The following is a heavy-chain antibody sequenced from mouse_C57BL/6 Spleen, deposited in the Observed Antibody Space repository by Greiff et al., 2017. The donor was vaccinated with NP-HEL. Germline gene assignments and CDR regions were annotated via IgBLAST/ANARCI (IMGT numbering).Heavy chain of an antibody. CDR2: INHYNGGT. CDR3: TRKGLGYD. CDR1: GYTFTDHY. Sequence: EVQLQQSGPVLVKPGASVKMSCKASGYTFTDHYMNWVKQSHGKSLEWIGVINHYNGGTSYNQKFKGKATLTVDKSYSTAYLELNSLTSDDSAGYDCTRKGLGYDWGQGTLVTVSA. D-gene: IGHD2-2*01. V-gene: IGHV1-19*01. J-gene: IGHJ3*01.